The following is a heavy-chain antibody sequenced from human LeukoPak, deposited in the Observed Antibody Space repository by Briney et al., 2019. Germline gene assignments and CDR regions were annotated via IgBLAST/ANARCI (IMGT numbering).Heavy chain of an antibody. J-gene: IGHJ5*02. CDR1: GYSFTSYW. D-gene: IGHD1-26*01. V-gene: IGHV5-51*01. CDR2: IYPGDSKT. Sequence: GESLKISCKGSGYSFTSYWIGWVRQMPGKGLEWMGIIYPGDSKTRYRPSFQGQVTISADKSISTAYLQWSSLKASDTAMYYCTRRWESWGTFDPWGQGALVTVSS. CDR3: TRRWESWGTFDP.